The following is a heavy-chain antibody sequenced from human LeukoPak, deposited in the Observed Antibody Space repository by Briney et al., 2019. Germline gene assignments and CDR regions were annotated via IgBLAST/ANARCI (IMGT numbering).Heavy chain of an antibody. D-gene: IGHD6-19*01. J-gene: IGHJ2*01. CDR3: ARRVAGYDWYFDL. V-gene: IGHV4-59*08. CDR2: IYYSGST. Sequence: TSETLSLTCTVSGGSISSYYWSWIRQPPGKGLEWIGYIYYSGSTNYNPSLKSRVTISVDTSKNQFSLKLSSVTAADTAVYYCARRVAGYDWYFDLWGRGTLVTVSS. CDR1: GGSISSYY.